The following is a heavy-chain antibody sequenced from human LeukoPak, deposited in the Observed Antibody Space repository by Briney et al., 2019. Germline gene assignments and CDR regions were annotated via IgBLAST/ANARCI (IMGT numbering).Heavy chain of an antibody. CDR2: IKEDGSEK. CDR1: GFTFSSYW. CDR3: ARTDAFDI. Sequence: GGSLRLSWAAAGFTFSSYWMSWVRQAPGKGLEWVANIKEDGSEKYYVDSVKGRFTITRDNAKNSLFLQMNRLRAEDTAVYYCARTDAFDIWGQGTMVTVSS. J-gene: IGHJ3*02. V-gene: IGHV3-7*01.